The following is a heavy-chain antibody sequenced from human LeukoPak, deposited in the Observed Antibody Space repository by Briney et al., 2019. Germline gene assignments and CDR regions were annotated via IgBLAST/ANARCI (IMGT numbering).Heavy chain of an antibody. J-gene: IGHJ3*02. V-gene: IGHV1-69*04. CDR3: AREATGFAFDI. CDR1: GYTFTSYG. CDR2: IIPILGIA. D-gene: IGHD3-9*01. Sequence: ASVKVSCKASGYTFTSYGISWVRQAPGQGLEWMGRIIPILGIANYAQKFQGRVTITADKSTSTAYMELSSLRSEDTAVYYCAREATGFAFDIWGQGTMVTVSS.